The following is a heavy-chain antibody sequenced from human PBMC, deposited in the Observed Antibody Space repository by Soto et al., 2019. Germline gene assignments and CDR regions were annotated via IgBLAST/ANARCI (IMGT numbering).Heavy chain of an antibody. J-gene: IGHJ4*02. CDR2: ITVYNGHT. V-gene: IGHV1-18*01. CDR1: GYTFSNYG. D-gene: IGHD3-22*01. Sequence: QVYLVQSGGEVIRPGASVQVSCRASGYTFSNYGISWVRQAPGHGLEWMGWITVYNGHTNYAQKFQGRLNMTTDTSTITAYMELRSVRSDDAAVYYCERVEAPIYYDESDSGDFEYWGQGTLVTVSS. CDR3: ERVEAPIYYDESDSGDFEY.